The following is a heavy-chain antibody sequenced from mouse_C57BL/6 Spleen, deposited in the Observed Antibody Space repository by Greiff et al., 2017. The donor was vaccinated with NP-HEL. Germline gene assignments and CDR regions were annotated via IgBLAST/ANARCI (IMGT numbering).Heavy chain of an antibody. CDR3: ARLELGRNYFDY. Sequence: VQLQQSGPELVKPGASVKISCKASGYAFSSSWMNWVKQRPGKGLEWIGRIYPGDGDTNYNGKFKGKATLTADKSSSTADMQLSSLTSEDSAVYFCARLELGRNYFDYWGQGTTLTVSS. V-gene: IGHV1-82*01. CDR2: IYPGDGDT. D-gene: IGHD4-1*01. J-gene: IGHJ2*01. CDR1: GYAFSSSW.